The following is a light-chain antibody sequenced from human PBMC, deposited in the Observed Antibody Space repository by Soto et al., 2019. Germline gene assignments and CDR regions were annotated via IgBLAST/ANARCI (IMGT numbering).Light chain of an antibody. CDR3: QQYNNWPRT. J-gene: IGKJ1*01. CDR2: GAF. Sequence: EIGMTQSPATLSVSPGERATLSCRARQSVSSNIAWYQQKPGQAPRLLIYGAFSRATGIPARFSGSGSGTEFTLTISSLQSEDFAVYYCQQYNNWPRTFGQGTKVEIK. CDR1: QSVSSN. V-gene: IGKV3-15*01.